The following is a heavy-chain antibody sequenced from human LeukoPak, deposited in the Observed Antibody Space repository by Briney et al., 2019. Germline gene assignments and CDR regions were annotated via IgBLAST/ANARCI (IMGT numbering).Heavy chain of an antibody. J-gene: IGHJ6*03. CDR1: GYTFTSYG. CDR3: ASPGFGSPEDYYYYMDV. D-gene: IGHD2-15*01. CDR2: ISAYNGNT. Sequence: GASVKVSCKASGYTFTSYGISWVRQAPGQGLEWMGWISAYNGNTNYAQKLQGRVTMTTDTSTSTAYMELRSQRSEDTAVYYCASPGFGSPEDYYYYMDVWGKGTTVTVSS. V-gene: IGHV1-18*01.